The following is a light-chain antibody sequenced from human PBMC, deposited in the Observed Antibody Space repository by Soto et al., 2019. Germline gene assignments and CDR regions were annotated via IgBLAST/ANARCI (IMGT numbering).Light chain of an antibody. CDR2: EGS. CDR1: SSDVGNYNL. CDR3: CSYAGSSTLV. Sequence: QSVPTQPASVSGSPGQSITISCTGTSSDVGNYNLVSWFQQHPGKAPKLMIYEGSKWPSGVSHRFSGSKSGNTASLTISGLQAEDEADYYCCSYAGSSTLVFGGGTKVTVL. V-gene: IGLV2-23*01. J-gene: IGLJ2*01.